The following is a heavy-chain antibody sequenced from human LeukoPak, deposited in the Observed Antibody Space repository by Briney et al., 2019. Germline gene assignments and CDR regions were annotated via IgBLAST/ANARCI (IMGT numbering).Heavy chain of an antibody. V-gene: IGHV1-69*13. Sequence: SVKVSCKASGGTFSSYAISWVRQAPGQGLEWMGGIIPIFGTANYAQKFQGRVTITADESTSTAYMELSSLRSEDTAVYYCARARDIVVVPAAPKTYYYYMDVWGKGNTVTVSS. J-gene: IGHJ6*03. CDR3: ARARDIVVVPAAPKTYYYYMDV. D-gene: IGHD2-2*01. CDR1: GGTFSSYA. CDR2: IIPIFGTA.